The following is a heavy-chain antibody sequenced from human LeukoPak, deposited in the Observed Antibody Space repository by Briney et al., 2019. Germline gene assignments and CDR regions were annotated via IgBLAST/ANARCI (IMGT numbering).Heavy chain of an antibody. Sequence: MSSETLSLTCTVSGGSISSSSYYWGWIRQPPGKGLEWIGSIYYSGSTYYNPSLKSRVTISVDTSKNQFSLKLSSVTAADTAVYYCAGGLELQRGNWFDPWGQGTLVTVSS. CDR2: IYYSGST. D-gene: IGHD1-7*01. J-gene: IGHJ5*02. CDR3: AGGLELQRGNWFDP. V-gene: IGHV4-39*07. CDR1: GGSISSSSYY.